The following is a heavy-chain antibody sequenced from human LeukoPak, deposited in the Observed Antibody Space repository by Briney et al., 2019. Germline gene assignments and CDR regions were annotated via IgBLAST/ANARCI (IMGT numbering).Heavy chain of an antibody. Sequence: ASVKVSCKTSGYTFTSYDINWVRQASGQGLEWVGWMNPNSGNTGSAQKFQGRVTLTRNTSITTAYMELSSLTSDDTAVYYCARGASRSFDYWGQGTLVTVSS. J-gene: IGHJ4*02. V-gene: IGHV1-8*03. CDR2: MNPNSGNT. CDR3: ARGASRSFDY. CDR1: GYTFTSYD.